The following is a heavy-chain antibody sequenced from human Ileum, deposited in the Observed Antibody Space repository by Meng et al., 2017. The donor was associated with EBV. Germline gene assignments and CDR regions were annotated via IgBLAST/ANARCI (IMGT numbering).Heavy chain of an antibody. CDR1: GFTVRSND. D-gene: IGHD5-12*01. V-gene: IGHV3-53*01. J-gene: IGHJ4*02. CDR3: ASKSEGYDH. Sequence: EVQLVESGGGLIQPGGSLRRSCAASGFTVRSNDMSWVRQAPGKGLEWVSVIYTGGSTYYADSVKGRFTISRDNSKNTLYLQMNSLRGEDTAVYYCASKSEGYDHWGQGTLVTVSS. CDR2: IYTGGST.